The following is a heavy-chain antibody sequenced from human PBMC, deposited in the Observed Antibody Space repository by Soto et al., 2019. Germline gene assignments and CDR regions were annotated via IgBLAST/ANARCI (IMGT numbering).Heavy chain of an antibody. CDR3: ATLNCSSSSCYILYYGMDV. V-gene: IGHV3-73*01. J-gene: IGHJ6*02. Sequence: GGSLRLSCTASGFSFSASTIHWVRQASGKGLEWVGRIRSKANNYAPAYGASVKGRFTISRDDSKNTAYLQMNSLKTEDTAVYYCATLNCSSSSCYILYYGMDVWGQGTTVTVSS. CDR1: GFSFSAST. D-gene: IGHD2-2*01. CDR2: IRSKANNYAP.